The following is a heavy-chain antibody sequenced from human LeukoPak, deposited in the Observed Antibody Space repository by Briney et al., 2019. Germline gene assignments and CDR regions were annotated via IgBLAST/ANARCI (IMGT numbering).Heavy chain of an antibody. J-gene: IGHJ5*02. CDR1: GGSFSGYY. Sequence: SETLSLTCAVYGGSFSGYYWSWIRQPPGKGLEWIGEINHSGSTNYNPSLKSRVTISVDTSKNQFSLKLSSVTAADTAVYYCARSLTYYDFWSGYSNWFDPWGQGTLVTVSS. CDR3: ARSLTYYDFWSGYSNWFDP. D-gene: IGHD3-3*01. CDR2: INHSGST. V-gene: IGHV4-34*01.